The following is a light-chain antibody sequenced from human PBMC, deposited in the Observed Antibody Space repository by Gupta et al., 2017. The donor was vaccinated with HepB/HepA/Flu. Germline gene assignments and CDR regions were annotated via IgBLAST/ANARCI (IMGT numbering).Light chain of an antibody. V-gene: IGLV3-25*03. J-gene: IGLJ2*01. CDR1: ALLKKY. Sequence: SYELTKLHTVSVYPGQTGRTTCSGDALLKKYAYWYQQKPGQATVVVIYKDMERPSGIPERFFGSSSGTTVTLTISGVQAEDDADYYCQSADSSGTYVVFGGGTKLTVL. CDR2: KDM. CDR3: QSADSSGTYVV.